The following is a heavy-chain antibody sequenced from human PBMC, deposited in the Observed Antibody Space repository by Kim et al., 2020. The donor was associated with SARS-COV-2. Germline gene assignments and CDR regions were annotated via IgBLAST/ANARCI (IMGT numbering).Heavy chain of an antibody. J-gene: IGHJ4*02. Sequence: YAQKFQGRVTITADKSTSTAYMELSSLRSEDTAVYYCARGPYSGSYYFDYWGQGTLVTVSS. V-gene: IGHV1-69*04. CDR3: ARGPYSGSYYFDY. D-gene: IGHD1-26*01.